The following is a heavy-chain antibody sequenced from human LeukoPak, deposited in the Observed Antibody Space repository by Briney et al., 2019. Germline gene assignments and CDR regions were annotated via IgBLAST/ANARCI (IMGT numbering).Heavy chain of an antibody. CDR1: GASFTSYY. CDR2: ISYTGST. D-gene: IGHD4-17*01. V-gene: IGHV4-59*01. J-gene: IGHJ4*02. Sequence: KPSETLSLTCTVSGASFTSYYWTWIRQPPGKGLEWIGFISYTGSTNYNPSLKSRVTISVDTSKSQFFLDPTSVTAADTAVYYCATYDYGDFSLDSWGQGALVTVSS. CDR3: ATYDYGDFSLDS.